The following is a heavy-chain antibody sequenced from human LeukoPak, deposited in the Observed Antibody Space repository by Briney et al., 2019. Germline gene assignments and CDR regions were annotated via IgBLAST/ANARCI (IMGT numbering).Heavy chain of an antibody. J-gene: IGHJ6*03. Sequence: SETLSLTCTVSGGSIGIYYWSWIRQPAGKGLDWIGRIYTSGSTNYNPSLKSRVTISVDKSQNQFSLKLSSVTAADTAVYYCARDYYDSSGYYGRGGYYYMDVWGKGTTVTVSS. CDR1: GGSIGIYY. V-gene: IGHV4-4*07. CDR2: IYTSGST. D-gene: IGHD3-22*01. CDR3: ARDYYDSSGYYGRGGYYYMDV.